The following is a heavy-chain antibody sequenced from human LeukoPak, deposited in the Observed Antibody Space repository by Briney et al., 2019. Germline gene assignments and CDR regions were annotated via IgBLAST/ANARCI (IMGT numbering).Heavy chain of an antibody. D-gene: IGHD3-3*01. V-gene: IGHV4-4*07. CDR3: ASRDGWSRSDHGFDP. CDR1: GGSIRSH. Sequence: SETLSLTCPLSGGSIRSHWSWIRQPAGKGLKWIGRIYGSGSTDYNPSLKSRVTISVDTSKNQFSLQLSSVTAADTAVYYCASRDGWSRSDHGFDPWGQGTLVTVSS. CDR2: IYGSGST. J-gene: IGHJ5*02.